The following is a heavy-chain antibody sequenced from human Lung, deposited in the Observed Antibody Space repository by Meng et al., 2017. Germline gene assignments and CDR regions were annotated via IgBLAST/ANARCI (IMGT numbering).Heavy chain of an antibody. D-gene: IGHD1-1*01. CDR1: GYTFPNYD. J-gene: IGHJ4*02. V-gene: IGHV1-8*01. CDR3: ATRNDGYDFDY. CDR2: MNPNSGNT. Sequence: QVQLVQSGAEVKKPGASVRVSCKASGYTFPNYDIHWVRQATGQGLQWMGWMNPNSGNTGYAQKFQGRVTMTRNTSISTAYMELSSLRSEDTAVYYCATRNDGYDFDYWGQGTLVTVSS.